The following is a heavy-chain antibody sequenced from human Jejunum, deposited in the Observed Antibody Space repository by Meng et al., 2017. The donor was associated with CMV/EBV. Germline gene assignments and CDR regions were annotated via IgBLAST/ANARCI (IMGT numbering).Heavy chain of an antibody. CDR3: ARLGQFDY. CDR1: GFTFPDYY. Sequence: SLRLSCAASGFTFPDYYMSWVRQAPGKGLEWVSYINSGGDFVYYADSVKGRFTISRDNAKNSLYLQMNSLRADDTAVYFCARLGQFDYWGQGALVTVSS. V-gene: IGHV3-11*01. J-gene: IGHJ4*02. D-gene: IGHD3-16*01. CDR2: INSGGDFV.